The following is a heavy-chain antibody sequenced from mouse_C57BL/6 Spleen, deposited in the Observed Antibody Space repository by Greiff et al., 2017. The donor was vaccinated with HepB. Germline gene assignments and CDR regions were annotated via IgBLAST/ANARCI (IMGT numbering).Heavy chain of an antibody. J-gene: IGHJ3*01. CDR3: ARKALYDGYYEFAY. V-gene: IGHV1-50*01. Sequence: VQLQQPGAELVKPGASVKLSCKASGYTFTSYWMQWVKQRPGQGLEWIVEIDPSDSYTNYNQKFRGKATLTVDTSSSTAYMQLSSLTSEDSAVYYGARKALYDGYYEFAYWGQGTLVTVSA. D-gene: IGHD2-3*01. CDR1: GYTFTSYW. CDR2: IDPSDSYT.